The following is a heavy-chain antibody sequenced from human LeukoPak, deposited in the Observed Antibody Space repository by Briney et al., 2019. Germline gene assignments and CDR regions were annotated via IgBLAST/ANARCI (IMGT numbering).Heavy chain of an antibody. J-gene: IGHJ4*02. CDR2: IYYSGTT. CDR1: GGSISSSDYY. D-gene: IGHD5-18*01. Sequence: PSETLSLTCTVSGGSISSSDYYWGWIRQPPGKGLEWIGYIYYSGTTNYNPSLKSRVTISVDTSKNQFSLKLSSVTAADTAVYYCARGRGYSYGVDYWGQGTLVTVSS. V-gene: IGHV4-61*08. CDR3: ARGRGYSYGVDY.